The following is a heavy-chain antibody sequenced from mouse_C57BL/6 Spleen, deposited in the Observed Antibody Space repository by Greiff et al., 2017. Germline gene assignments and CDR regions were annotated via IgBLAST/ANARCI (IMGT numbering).Heavy chain of an antibody. CDR3: AIRRPHYYAMDY. Sequence: VQLQQSGPGLVKPSQSLSLTCSVTGYSITSGYYWNWIRQFPGNKLEWMGYISYDGSNNYNPSLKNRISITRDTSKNQFFLKLNSVTTEDTATYYCAIRRPHYYAMDYWGQGTSVTVSS. CDR1: GYSITSGYY. D-gene: IGHD2-12*01. V-gene: IGHV3-6*01. CDR2: ISYDGSN. J-gene: IGHJ4*01.